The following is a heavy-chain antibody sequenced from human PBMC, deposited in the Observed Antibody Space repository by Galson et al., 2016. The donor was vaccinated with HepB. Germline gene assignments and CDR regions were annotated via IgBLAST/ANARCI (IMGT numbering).Heavy chain of an antibody. J-gene: IGHJ5*02. CDR1: GFTFGSYA. Sequence: SLRLSCAASGFTFGSYAMMWVRQTPGKGLEWVSSISGSGRITYYADSVRGRFTISRDNSKSTLYLRMNSLRAEDTAVYYCATDNLAYCGADCYSWGQGTRVTVSS. D-gene: IGHD2-21*02. CDR3: ATDNLAYCGADCYS. CDR2: ISGSGRIT. V-gene: IGHV3-23*01.